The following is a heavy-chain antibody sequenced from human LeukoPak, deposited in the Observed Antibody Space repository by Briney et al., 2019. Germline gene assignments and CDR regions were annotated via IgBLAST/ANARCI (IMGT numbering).Heavy chain of an antibody. V-gene: IGHV1-8*03. CDR3: ARGSLPMVRGVYEYYFDY. J-gene: IGHJ4*02. D-gene: IGHD3-10*01. CDR1: GYTFTSYD. Sequence: ASVKVSCKASGYTFTSYDINWVRQATGQGLEWMGWMNPNSGNTGYAQKFQGRVTITRNTSISTAYMELSSLRSEDTAVYYCARGSLPMVRGVYEYYFDYWGQGTLVTVSS. CDR2: MNPNSGNT.